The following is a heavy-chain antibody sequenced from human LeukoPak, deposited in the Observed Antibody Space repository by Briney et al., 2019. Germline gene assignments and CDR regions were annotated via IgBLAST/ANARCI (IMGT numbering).Heavy chain of an antibody. V-gene: IGHV3-30-3*01. D-gene: IGHD5-12*01. CDR2: ISYDGSNR. CDR1: GFTFSSYA. Sequence: PGRSLRLSCAASGFTFSSYAMHWVRQAPGKGLEWVAVISYDGSNRYYADSVKGRFTISSDNSKNTLYLQMNSLRAEDTAVYYCARGYVNYYYGMDVWGKGTTVTVSS. J-gene: IGHJ6*04. CDR3: ARGYVNYYYGMDV.